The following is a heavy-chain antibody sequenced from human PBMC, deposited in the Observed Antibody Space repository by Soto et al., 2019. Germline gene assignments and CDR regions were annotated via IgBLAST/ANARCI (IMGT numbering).Heavy chain of an antibody. D-gene: IGHD6-6*01. CDR3: ARERPDGARLDP. V-gene: IGHV4-34*01. CDR1: GGSFSGYY. Sequence: PSETLSLTCAVYGGSFSGYYWSWIRQPPGKGLEWIGEINHSGSTNYSPSLKSRVTISVDTSKNQFSLKLSSVTAADTAVYYCARERPDGARLDPWGQGTLVTVSS. J-gene: IGHJ5*02. CDR2: INHSGST.